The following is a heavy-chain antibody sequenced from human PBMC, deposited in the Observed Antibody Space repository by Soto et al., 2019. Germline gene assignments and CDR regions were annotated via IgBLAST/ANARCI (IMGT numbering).Heavy chain of an antibody. J-gene: IGHJ5*02. CDR3: ATARWLHSWFDP. CDR2: ISSSGGSR. Sequence: GGSLRLSCAASGFNFNTFAMSWIRQAPGKGLEWVSHISSSGGSRDYADSVRGRFTISRDNSKNVLFLQMNSLRADDTAVYYCATARWLHSWFDPWGQGTLVTVSS. V-gene: IGHV3-23*01. CDR1: GFNFNTFA. D-gene: IGHD5-12*01.